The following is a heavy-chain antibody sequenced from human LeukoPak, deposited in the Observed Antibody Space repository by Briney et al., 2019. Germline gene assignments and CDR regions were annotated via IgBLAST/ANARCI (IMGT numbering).Heavy chain of an antibody. V-gene: IGHV4-59*01. CDR2: IYYSGST. D-gene: IGHD5-12*01. Sequence: SETLSLTCTVSGGSISSYYWSWIRQPPGKGLEWIGYIYYSGSTNYNPSLKSRVTISVDTSKNQFSLKLSSVTAADTALYYCARGNRYSGYDDYWGQGTLVTVSS. CDR1: GGSISSYY. CDR3: ARGNRYSGYDDY. J-gene: IGHJ4*02.